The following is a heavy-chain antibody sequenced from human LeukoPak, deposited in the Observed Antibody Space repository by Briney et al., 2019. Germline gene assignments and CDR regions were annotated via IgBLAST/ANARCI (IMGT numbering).Heavy chain of an antibody. CDR1: GYTFTSYG. Sequence: ASVKVSCKASGYTFTSYGITWVRQAPGQGLEWMGWISGYNGNTNYAQKLQGRVTMTTDTSTSTAYMELRSLRSDDTAVYYCARVSGVGATSSLDYWGQGTLVTVSS. D-gene: IGHD1-26*01. V-gene: IGHV1-18*01. CDR2: ISGYNGNT. CDR3: ARVSGVGATSSLDY. J-gene: IGHJ4*02.